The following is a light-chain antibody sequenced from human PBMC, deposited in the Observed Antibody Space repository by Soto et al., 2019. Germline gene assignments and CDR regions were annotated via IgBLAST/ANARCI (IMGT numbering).Light chain of an antibody. Sequence: QSALTQPPSVSGSPGQSVTISCTGTSSDVGGYNSVSWYQQHPGKAPKLMIFDVSKGPSVVPDRFAGSKSCNTASLTISGLQAEDEADYHCCSSADSDAVFGGGTKLTVL. CDR2: DVS. CDR3: CSSADSDAV. CDR1: SSDVGGYNS. V-gene: IGLV2-11*01. J-gene: IGLJ2*01.